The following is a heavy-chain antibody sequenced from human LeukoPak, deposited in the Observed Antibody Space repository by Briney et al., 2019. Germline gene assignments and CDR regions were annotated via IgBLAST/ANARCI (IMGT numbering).Heavy chain of an antibody. CDR2: IYYSGST. CDR1: GGSISSYY. CDR3: ARDYYDSSGFYWFDP. V-gene: IGHV4-59*01. J-gene: IGHJ5*02. D-gene: IGHD3-22*01. Sequence: KPSETLSLTCTVSGGSISSYYWSWIRRPPGKGLEWIGYIYYSGSTNYNPSLKSRVTISVDTSKNQFSLKLSSVTAADTAVYYCARDYYDSSGFYWFDPWGQGTLVTVSS.